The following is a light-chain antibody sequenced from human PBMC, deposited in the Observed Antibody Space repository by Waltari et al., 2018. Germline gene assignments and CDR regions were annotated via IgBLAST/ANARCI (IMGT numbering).Light chain of an antibody. Sequence: HSALTQPASVSGSLGQSITISCTGTISDVGNYDLVSWYQQHPGRAPKLMIHEVYKRPSVSSARISASKSGATASLTISGLRAEDEADYYCCSDGGPSTPYVFGTGTKVTVL. CDR2: EVY. CDR1: ISDVGNYDL. CDR3: CSDGGPSTPYV. V-gene: IGLV2-23*02. J-gene: IGLJ1*01.